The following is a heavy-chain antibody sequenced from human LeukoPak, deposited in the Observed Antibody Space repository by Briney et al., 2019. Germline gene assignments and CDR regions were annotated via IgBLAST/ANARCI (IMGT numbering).Heavy chain of an antibody. J-gene: IGHJ4*02. CDR2: ISSSSSYI. CDR3: AKSLRFLEWLSSD. V-gene: IGHV3-21*04. D-gene: IGHD3-3*01. Sequence: GGSLRLSCAASGFTFSSYSMNWVRQAPGKGLEWVSSISSSSSYIYYADSVKGRFTISRDNAKNSLYLQMNSLRTEDTAVYYCAKSLRFLEWLSSDWGQGTLVTVSS. CDR1: GFTFSSYS.